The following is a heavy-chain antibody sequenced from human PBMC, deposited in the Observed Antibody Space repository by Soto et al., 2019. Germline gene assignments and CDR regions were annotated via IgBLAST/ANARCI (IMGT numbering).Heavy chain of an antibody. V-gene: IGHV2-5*02. CDR2: IYCDDDK. CDR1: GFSLSTSGVG. Sequence: SGPTLVNPTQTLTLTCTFSGFSLSTSGVGVGWIRQPPGKALEWLALIYCDDDKRYSPSLKSRLTITKDTSKNQVVLTMTNMDPVDTATYYCAHCIAAAGTFISGFDPWGQGTLVTVSS. J-gene: IGHJ5*02. D-gene: IGHD6-13*01. CDR3: AHCIAAAGTFISGFDP.